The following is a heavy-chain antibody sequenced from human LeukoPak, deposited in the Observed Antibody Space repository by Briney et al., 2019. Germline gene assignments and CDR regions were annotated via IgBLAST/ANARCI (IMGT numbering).Heavy chain of an antibody. CDR2: VTGTGSST. CDR1: GFTFSSYS. J-gene: IGHJ4*02. CDR3: AKSNDWNFDG. D-gene: IGHD1-7*01. Sequence: PGGSLRLSCAASGFTFSSYSMNWVRQATGKGLEWVSTVTGTGSSTYYADSVKGRFTISRDNSKNTLYLQMNSLRAEDTAVYYCAKSNDWNFDGWGQGTLVSVSS. V-gene: IGHV3-23*01.